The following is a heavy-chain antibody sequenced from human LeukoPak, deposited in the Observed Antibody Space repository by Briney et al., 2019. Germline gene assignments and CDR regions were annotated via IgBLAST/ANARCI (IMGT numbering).Heavy chain of an antibody. V-gene: IGHV1-2*02. CDR3: ARDSVDSGWPTIHDY. D-gene: IGHD6-19*01. Sequence: GASVKVSCKASGYTFTGYYMHWVRQAPGQGLEWMGWINPNSGGTNYAQKFQGRVTMTRDTSISTAYMELSRLRSDDTAVYYCARDSVDSGWPTIHDYWGQGTLVTVSS. CDR1: GYTFTGYY. CDR2: INPNSGGT. J-gene: IGHJ4*02.